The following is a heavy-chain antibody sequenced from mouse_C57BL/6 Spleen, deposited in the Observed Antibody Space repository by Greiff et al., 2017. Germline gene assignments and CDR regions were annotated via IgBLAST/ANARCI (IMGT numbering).Heavy chain of an antibody. J-gene: IGHJ4*01. CDR2: INYDGSST. Sequence: EVKLMESEGGLVQPGSSMKLSCTASGFTFSDYYMAWVRQVPEKGLEWVANINYDGSSTYYLDSLKSRFIISRDNAKNILYLQMSSLKSEDTATYYCARRRLYAMDYWGQGTSVTVSS. CDR3: ARRRLYAMDY. V-gene: IGHV5-16*02. CDR1: GFTFSDYY.